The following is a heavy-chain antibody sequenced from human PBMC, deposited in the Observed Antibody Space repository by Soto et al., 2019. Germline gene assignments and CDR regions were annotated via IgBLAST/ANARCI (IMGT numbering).Heavy chain of an antibody. J-gene: IGHJ5*02. CDR3: ARGLVVVVSRDWFDP. CDR1: GFTFSNYA. D-gene: IGHD3-22*01. Sequence: GGSLRLSCAVSGFTFSNYAMHWVRQAPGKGLEWVAVISDDGSNKYYADSVMGRFTISRDNSKNRLYLQMNSLRVEDTAVYYCARGLVVVVSRDWFDPWGQGT. V-gene: IGHV3-30*03. CDR2: ISDDGSNK.